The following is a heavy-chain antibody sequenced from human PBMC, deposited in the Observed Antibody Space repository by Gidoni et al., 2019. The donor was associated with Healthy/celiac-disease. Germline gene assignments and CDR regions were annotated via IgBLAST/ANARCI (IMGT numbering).Heavy chain of an antibody. J-gene: IGHJ4*02. V-gene: IGHV3-21*01. CDR2: ISSSSSYI. Sequence: EVQLLDSGGGLVKPGESMILSRAPSGYTFSSYSMNWVRQAPGKGLEWVSSISSSSSYIYHADSVKGRFTISRENAKNSLYLQMNSLRAEDTAVYYCARDSNGAARDFDYWGQGTLVTVSS. CDR3: ARDSNGAARDFDY. D-gene: IGHD6-6*01. CDR1: GYTFSSYS.